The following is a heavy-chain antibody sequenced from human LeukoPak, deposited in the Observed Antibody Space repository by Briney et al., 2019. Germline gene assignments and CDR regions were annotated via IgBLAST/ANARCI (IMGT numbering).Heavy chain of an antibody. CDR1: GYTFTGYY. CDR3: ARSIVVVPAATRGHFDY. D-gene: IGHD2-2*01. J-gene: IGHJ4*02. V-gene: IGHV1-2*02. CDR2: INPNSGGT. Sequence: GASVKVSCKASGYTFTGYYMHWVRQAPGQGLEWMGWINPNSGGTNYAQKFQGRVTMTRDTSISTAYMELSRLRSDDTAVYYCARSIVVVPAATRGHFDYWGQGTLVTVSS.